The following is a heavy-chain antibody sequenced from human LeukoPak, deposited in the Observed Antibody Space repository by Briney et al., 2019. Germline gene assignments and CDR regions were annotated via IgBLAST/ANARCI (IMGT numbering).Heavy chain of an antibody. J-gene: IGHJ4*02. CDR2: IYYSGST. Sequence: SETLSLTCAVYGGSFSGYYWSWIRQPPGKGLEWIGYIYYSGSTNYNPSLKSRVTISVDTSKNQFSLKLSSVTAADTAVYYCARHRPHIVVVPAANPDFDYWGQGTLVTVSS. V-gene: IGHV4-59*08. CDR3: ARHRPHIVVVPAANPDFDY. D-gene: IGHD2-2*01. CDR1: GGSFSGYY.